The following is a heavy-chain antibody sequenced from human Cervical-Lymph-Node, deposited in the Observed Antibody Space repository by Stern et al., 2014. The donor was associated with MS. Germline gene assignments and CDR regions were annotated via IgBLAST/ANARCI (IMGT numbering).Heavy chain of an antibody. Sequence: EVHLVESGGGLVQPGRSLRLSCAGSRFNFDDYAMHWVRQAPGRGLEWVSIISWNSGSMEYADSVKGRFTISRDNAKNSLYLQMDSLRVEDTAIYYCAKDISSGRWEAQYYYGMDVWGQGTTVTVSS. CDR3: AKDISSGRWEAQYYYGMDV. D-gene: IGHD6-19*01. V-gene: IGHV3-9*01. CDR2: ISWNSGSM. J-gene: IGHJ6*02. CDR1: RFNFDDYA.